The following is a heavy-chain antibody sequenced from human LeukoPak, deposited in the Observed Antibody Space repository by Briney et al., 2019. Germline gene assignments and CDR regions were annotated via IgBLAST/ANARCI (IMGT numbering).Heavy chain of an antibody. V-gene: IGHV3-48*01. J-gene: IGHJ4*02. CDR1: GFTFSSYE. D-gene: IGHD6-13*01. CDR2: ISRDSSTI. CDR3: AKNIAAPTTPFDY. Sequence: GGSLRLSCAASGFTFSSYEINWVRQAPGKGLEWVSYISRDSSTIFYADSVKGRFTISRDNAKSSLYLQMNYLRAEDTALYYCAKNIAAPTTPFDYWGQGTLVTVSS.